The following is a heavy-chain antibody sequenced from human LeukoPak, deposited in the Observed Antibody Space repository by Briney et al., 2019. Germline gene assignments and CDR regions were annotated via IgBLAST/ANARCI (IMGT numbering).Heavy chain of an antibody. D-gene: IGHD4-23*01. V-gene: IGHV3-7*01. CDR1: GFTFSSYW. CDR3: ARGSTTVVADFDY. CDR2: IKQDGSEK. J-gene: IGHJ4*02. Sequence: GGSLRLSCAASGFTFSSYWMSWVRQAPGKGLEWVANIKQDGSEKYYVDSVKGRFTISRDSAKNSLYLQMNSLRAEDTAVYYCARGSTTVVADFDYWGQGTLVTVSS.